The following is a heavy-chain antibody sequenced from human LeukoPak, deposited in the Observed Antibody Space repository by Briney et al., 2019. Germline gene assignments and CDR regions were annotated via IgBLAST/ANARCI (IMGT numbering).Heavy chain of an antibody. CDR3: ARDVRGDAFDI. CDR2: IKSDGSIT. D-gene: IGHD1-26*01. CDR1: GFTFSSYW. Sequence: PGGSLRLSCAASGFTFSSYWIHWVRQAPGKGLVWVSRIKSDGSITTYADSVKGRFIISGDNAKNTLYLQMNSLRAEDTAVYYCARDVRGDAFDIWGQGTMVTVSS. J-gene: IGHJ3*02. V-gene: IGHV3-74*01.